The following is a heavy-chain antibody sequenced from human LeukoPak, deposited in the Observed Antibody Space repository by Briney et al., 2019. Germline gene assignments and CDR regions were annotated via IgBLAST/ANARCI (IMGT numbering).Heavy chain of an antibody. CDR3: TRDDY. J-gene: IGHJ4*02. CDR2: ISYDGSNK. Sequence: PGGSLRLSCAASGFTFSSYAMHWVRQAPGKGLEWVAVISYDGSNKYYADSVKGRFTISRDNAKNSLYLQMNSLRAEDTAVYYCTRDDYWGREPWSPSPQ. CDR1: GFTFSSYA. V-gene: IGHV3-30-3*01.